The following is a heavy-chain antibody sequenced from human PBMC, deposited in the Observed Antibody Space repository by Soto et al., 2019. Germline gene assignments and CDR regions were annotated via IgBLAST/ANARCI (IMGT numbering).Heavy chain of an antibody. D-gene: IGHD6-19*01. CDR1: GGSISSGGYY. Sequence: QVQLQESGPGLVKPSQTLSLTCTVSGGSISSGGYYWSWIRQHPGKGLEWIAFMSNTGSSSYSPSLKSRVTISVDTSTNQFSLNLMSATAADTAIYYCARGGAGTKVDFWGQGTLVTVSS. V-gene: IGHV4-31*03. J-gene: IGHJ4*02. CDR2: MSNTGSS. CDR3: ARGGAGTKVDF.